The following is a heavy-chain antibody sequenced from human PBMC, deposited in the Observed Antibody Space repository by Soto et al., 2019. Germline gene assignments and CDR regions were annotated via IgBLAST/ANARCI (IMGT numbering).Heavy chain of an antibody. CDR1: GYTFISYA. CDR3: AIYDSSGYAPFDY. CDR2: IIPIFGTA. Sequence: SVKVSCKASGYTFISYAIHWVRQAPGQGLEWMGGIIPIFGTANYAQKFQGRVTITAEESTSTADMELSSLRSDDTAVYYCAIYDSSGYAPFDYWGQGTRGTVSS. D-gene: IGHD3-22*01. J-gene: IGHJ4*02. V-gene: IGHV1-69*13.